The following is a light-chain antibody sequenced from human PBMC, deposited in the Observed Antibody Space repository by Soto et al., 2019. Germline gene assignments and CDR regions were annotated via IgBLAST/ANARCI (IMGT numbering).Light chain of an antibody. Sequence: ALAQPASVSGSPGQSITIPCTGTTSDIGAYDYVSWYQQHPGKVPKLIIFEVTKWPSGFSSRFSGSKSGNTASLTVSGLQAEDEADYYCSSYAGSPYVFGTGTKVTVL. CDR1: TSDIGAYDY. J-gene: IGLJ1*01. CDR3: SSYAGSPYV. CDR2: EVT. V-gene: IGLV2-14*01.